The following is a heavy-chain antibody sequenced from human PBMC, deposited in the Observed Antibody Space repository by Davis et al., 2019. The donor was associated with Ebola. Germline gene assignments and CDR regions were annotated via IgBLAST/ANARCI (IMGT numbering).Heavy chain of an antibody. V-gene: IGHV4-34*01. CDR1: GGSFSGYY. Sequence: MPSETLSPTCALLGGSFSGYYWNWIRQPPGKRLEWIGEINYSGSNNYNLSLNSRVTISVDTSKNQFSLKLSSVTAADTAVYYCARGGGFGGYGMDVWGQGTTVTVSS. D-gene: IGHD3-10*01. CDR2: INYSGSN. CDR3: ARGGGFGGYGMDV. J-gene: IGHJ6*02.